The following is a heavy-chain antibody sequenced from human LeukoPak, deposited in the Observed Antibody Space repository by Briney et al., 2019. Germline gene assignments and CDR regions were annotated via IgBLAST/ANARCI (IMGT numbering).Heavy chain of an antibody. Sequence: GGSLRLSCAASGFTFSSYWMSWVRQAPGKGLEWVANIKQDGTEKYYVDSVKGRFTISRDSAKNSLYLQMNSLRAEDTAVYYCARKGSRAIFGVVTRGYFDYWGQGTLVTVSS. D-gene: IGHD3-3*01. J-gene: IGHJ4*02. CDR2: IKQDGTEK. CDR3: ARKGSRAIFGVVTRGYFDY. V-gene: IGHV3-7*01. CDR1: GFTFSSYW.